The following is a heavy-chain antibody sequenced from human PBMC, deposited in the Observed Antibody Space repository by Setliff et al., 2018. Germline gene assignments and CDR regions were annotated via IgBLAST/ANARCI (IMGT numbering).Heavy chain of an antibody. CDR3: ARGGYSGSYDFDY. J-gene: IGHJ4*02. Sequence: ASVKVSCKASGYTFTDYYMHWVQQAPGKGLEWMGRVDPEDGHTKYAEKFQGRITISADMSLDIAHMELSSLRSEDTAVYYCARGGYSGSYDFDYWGQGTLVTVSS. CDR1: GYTFTDYY. V-gene: IGHV1-69-2*01. CDR2: VDPEDGHT. D-gene: IGHD1-26*01.